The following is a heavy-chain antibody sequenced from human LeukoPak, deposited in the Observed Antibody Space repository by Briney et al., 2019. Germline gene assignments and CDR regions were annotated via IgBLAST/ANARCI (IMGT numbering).Heavy chain of an antibody. D-gene: IGHD3-10*01. Sequence: PGGSLRLSCAASGFTFSSYWMSWVRQAPGKGLEWVANIKQDGSEKYYVDSVKGRFTIFRDNAKNSLYLQMNSLRAEDTAVYYCARDRYYYGSGSYYGIDYWGQGTLVTVSS. CDR2: IKQDGSEK. J-gene: IGHJ4*02. CDR1: GFTFSSYW. CDR3: ARDRYYYGSGSYYGIDY. V-gene: IGHV3-7*01.